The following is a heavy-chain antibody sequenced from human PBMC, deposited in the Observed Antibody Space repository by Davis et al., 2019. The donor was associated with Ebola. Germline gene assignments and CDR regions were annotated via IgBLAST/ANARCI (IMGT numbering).Heavy chain of an antibody. D-gene: IGHD2-15*01. CDR1: GLTVTSNY. CDR3: ARSPRRVVGPTGSLDS. V-gene: IGHV3-66*01. Sequence: GESLKISCAASGLTVTSNYMTWVRQAPGKGLEWVSIIFSGGRTYFADSVKGRFFISRDKSENTLYLQMNSLRAEDTAFYYCARSPRRVVGPTGSLDSWGQGTLVTVSP. J-gene: IGHJ4*02. CDR2: IFSGGRT.